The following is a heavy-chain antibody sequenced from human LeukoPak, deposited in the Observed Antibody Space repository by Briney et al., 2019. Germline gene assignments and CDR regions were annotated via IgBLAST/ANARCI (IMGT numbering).Heavy chain of an antibody. D-gene: IGHD3-9*01. CDR2: IKQDGSEK. CDR1: GFTFSSYW. J-gene: IGHJ5*01. CDR3: ARDQGRYFDWLDC. V-gene: IGHV3-7*01. Sequence: GGSLRLSCAASGFTFSSYWMSWVRQAPGKGLEWVANIKQDGSEKYYVDSVKGRFTISRDNAKNSLYLQMNSLRAEDTAVYYCARDQGRYFDWLDCWGQGTLVTVSS.